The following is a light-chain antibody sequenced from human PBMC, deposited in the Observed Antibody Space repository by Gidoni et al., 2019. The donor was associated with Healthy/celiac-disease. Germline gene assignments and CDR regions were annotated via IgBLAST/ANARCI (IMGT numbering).Light chain of an antibody. J-gene: IGKJ3*01. CDR1: QGISSW. V-gene: IGKV1-12*01. CDR3: QQANSFPFT. CDR2: AAS. Sequence: IPITQSPSSVSASVGDRVTIPCRASQGISSWLDWYQQKPGKAPKLLIYAASSLQSGVRSRVSGSGSGTDFTITISSLQPEDFETYDCQQANSFPFTFXPXTKVDIK.